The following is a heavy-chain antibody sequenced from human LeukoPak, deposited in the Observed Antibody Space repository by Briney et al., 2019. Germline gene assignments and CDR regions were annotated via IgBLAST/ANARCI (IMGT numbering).Heavy chain of an antibody. CDR1: GYTFTDYA. Sequence: GASVKVSFTASGYTFTDYALHWVRQAPGQSLEWMGWITTGRGETRYSQEFQRRITFTRDTSASTVYMDLSDLRSEDTAVYYCARGGKQWRGGNYFDSWGQGTLVAVSS. D-gene: IGHD6-19*01. J-gene: IGHJ4*02. CDR3: ARGGKQWRGGNYFDS. V-gene: IGHV1-3*03. CDR2: ITTGRGET.